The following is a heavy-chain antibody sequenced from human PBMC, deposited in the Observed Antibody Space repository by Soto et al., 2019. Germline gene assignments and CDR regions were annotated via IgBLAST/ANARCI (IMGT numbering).Heavy chain of an antibody. Sequence: QVQLVQSGAEVKKPGSSVKVSCKASGGTFSSYAISWVRQAPGQGLEWMGGIIPIFGTANYAQKFRGRVTITADESTSTAYMELSSLRSEDTAVYYCARVRVTAASYYYYGMDVWGQGTTVTVSS. D-gene: IGHD2-21*02. CDR3: ARVRVTAASYYYYGMDV. V-gene: IGHV1-69*01. CDR1: GGTFSSYA. CDR2: IIPIFGTA. J-gene: IGHJ6*02.